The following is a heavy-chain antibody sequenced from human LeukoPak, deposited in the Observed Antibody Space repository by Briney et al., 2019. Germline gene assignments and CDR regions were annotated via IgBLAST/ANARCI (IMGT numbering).Heavy chain of an antibody. V-gene: IGHV1-18*01. CDR2: ISAYNHNT. J-gene: IGHJ3*02. CDR1: GYSFINFG. Sequence: GASVKVSCKASGYSFINFGFSWVRQAPGQGLEWMGWISAYNHNTNYAQKFQGRVTMTIDTSTTTVYMELRSLRSDDTAIYYCARDLHGIAVAGWGYDAFDIWGQGTMVTVSS. D-gene: IGHD6-19*01. CDR3: ARDLHGIAVAGWGYDAFDI.